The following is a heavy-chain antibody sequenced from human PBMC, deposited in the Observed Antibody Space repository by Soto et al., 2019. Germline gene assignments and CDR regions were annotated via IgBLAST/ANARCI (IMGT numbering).Heavy chain of an antibody. CDR3: AHTATSGTWAFDF. J-gene: IGHJ4*02. D-gene: IGHD1-26*01. V-gene: IGHV2-5*02. CDR1: GFSLTTRAVG. Sequence: SGPTLVNPTQTLTLTCAFSGFSLTTRAVGVGWIRQPPGKALEWLAVIYWDDDKRYSPSLKSRVSITKDTSKKQVVLTMTNMDHVDTATYYGAHTATSGTWAFDFWGKGILVTVSS. CDR2: IYWDDDK.